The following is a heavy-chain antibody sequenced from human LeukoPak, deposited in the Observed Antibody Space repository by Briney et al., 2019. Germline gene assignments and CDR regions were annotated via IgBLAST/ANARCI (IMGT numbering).Heavy chain of an antibody. CDR3: ARYAEYAVSTPCY. D-gene: IGHD2-8*01. CDR2: LSYDGNYK. V-gene: IGHV3-30*03. J-gene: IGHJ4*02. CDR1: GFTFSSYG. Sequence: PGGSLRLSCAASGFTFSSYGMHWVRQAPGKGLEWVAVLSYDGNYKYYADSVKGRFAISRDNSENTLYLQMNSLRAEGTAVYYCARYAEYAVSTPCYWGQGTLVTVSA.